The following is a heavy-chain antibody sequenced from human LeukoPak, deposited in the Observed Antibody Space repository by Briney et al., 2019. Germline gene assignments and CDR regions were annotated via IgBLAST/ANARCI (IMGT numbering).Heavy chain of an antibody. D-gene: IGHD6-19*01. J-gene: IGHJ4*02. CDR2: IYYSGST. CDR1: GGSISGSSYY. Sequence: PSETLSLTCTVSGGSISGSSYYWGWIRQPPGKGLEWIGSIYYSGSTYYNPSLKSRVTISVDTSKNQFSLKLSSVTAADTAVYYCARGPIAVAPDYWGQGTLVTVSS. CDR3: ARGPIAVAPDY. V-gene: IGHV4-39*01.